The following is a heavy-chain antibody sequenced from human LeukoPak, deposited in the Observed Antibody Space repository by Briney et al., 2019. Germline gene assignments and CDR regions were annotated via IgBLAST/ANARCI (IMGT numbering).Heavy chain of an antibody. J-gene: IGHJ3*02. V-gene: IGHV3-9*03. CDR1: GFTFDDYA. CDR3: AKGGYDSSGYYYNAFDI. D-gene: IGHD3-22*01. CDR2: ITWNSGSI. Sequence: QTGGSLRLSCAVSGFTFDDYAMHWVRQAPGKGLEWVSGITWNSGSIGYADSVKGRFTISRDNAKNSLYLQMNSLRAEDMALYYCAKGGYDSSGYYYNAFDIWGQGTMVTVSS.